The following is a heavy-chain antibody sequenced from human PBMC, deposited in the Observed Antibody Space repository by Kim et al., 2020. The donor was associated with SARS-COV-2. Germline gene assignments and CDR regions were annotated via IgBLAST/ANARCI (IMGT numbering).Heavy chain of an antibody. D-gene: IGHD3-3*01. V-gene: IGHV3-23*01. Sequence: PVKGRFTLSRYKSKSTLYLQMNSLRAEETAVYYCAKEPFYDFWSGYYFDYWGQGTLVTVSS. CDR3: AKEPFYDFWSGYYFDY. J-gene: IGHJ4*02.